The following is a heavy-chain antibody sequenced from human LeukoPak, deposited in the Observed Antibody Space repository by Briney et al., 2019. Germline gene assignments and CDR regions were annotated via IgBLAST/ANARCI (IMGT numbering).Heavy chain of an antibody. CDR1: GDSISTYY. D-gene: IGHD6-13*01. Sequence: PSETLSLTCTVSGDSISTYYWSWIRQPPGKGLEWIGYVFHSESTKSNPYLKSRVSIPLRTCKNETFLKMRSVAAAATAVYYCARVGIRASGMPNWFDSWGQGTLVTVSS. J-gene: IGHJ5*01. CDR2: VFHSEST. CDR3: ARVGIRASGMPNWFDS. V-gene: IGHV4-59*13.